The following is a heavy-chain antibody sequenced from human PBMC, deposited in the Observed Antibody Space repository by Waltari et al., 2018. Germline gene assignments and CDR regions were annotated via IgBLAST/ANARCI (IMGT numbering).Heavy chain of an antibody. Sequence: QVQLQQSGAGLLTPSEPLSLTFTVHGRSFHDSYWNWIRQSPGKGLEWIGDIHYKRNADYNPSLRSRVTMSVDAPKSQFSLNVRSVTAADAAVYYCASGRRLFSPVRKDSWGQGTLVTVSS. CDR1: GRSFHDSY. J-gene: IGHJ5*02. V-gene: IGHV4-34*01. CDR3: ASGRRLFSPVRKDS. D-gene: IGHD3-9*01. CDR2: IHYKRNA.